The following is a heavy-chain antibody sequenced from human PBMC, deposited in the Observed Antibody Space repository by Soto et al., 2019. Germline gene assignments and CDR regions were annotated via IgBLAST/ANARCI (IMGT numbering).Heavy chain of an antibody. Sequence: QVQLVQSGAEVKKPGSSVKVSCKASGDTLNNYAINWVRQAPGQGLEWMGGILPIFKTPTYAQKFQGRVTIAADESTSTAYMEVSSLRSDDTAVYVCATLASGGYFFQYWGQGNLVTVSS. CDR2: ILPIFKTP. D-gene: IGHD5-12*01. CDR1: GDTLNNYA. CDR3: ATLASGGYFFQY. V-gene: IGHV1-69*01. J-gene: IGHJ4*02.